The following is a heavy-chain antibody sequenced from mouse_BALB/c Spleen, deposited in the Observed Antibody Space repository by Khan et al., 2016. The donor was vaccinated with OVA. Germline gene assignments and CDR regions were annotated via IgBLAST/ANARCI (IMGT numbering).Heavy chain of an antibody. CDR3: ARLAYYYYSEGFAY. Sequence: EVQLVESGGDIVKPGGSLKLSCAASGFTFSTYGMSWVRQTPDKRLEWVATVSTGGHYTYYTDTVKGRFTISRDNAKKTMYLQMSSLGSEDTAIFYCARLAYYYYSEGFAYWGQGTLVTVSA. J-gene: IGHJ3*01. D-gene: IGHD1-1*01. V-gene: IGHV5-6*01. CDR2: VSTGGHYT. CDR1: GFTFSTYG.